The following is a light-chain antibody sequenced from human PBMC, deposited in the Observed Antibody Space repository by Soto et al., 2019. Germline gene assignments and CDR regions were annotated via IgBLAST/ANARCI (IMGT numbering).Light chain of an antibody. V-gene: IGKV3-20*01. CDR2: GAS. CDR3: QQYGSSPCT. CDR1: QSVSSSF. Sequence: EIVLTQSPGTLSLSPGERATLSCRASQSVSSSFLAWYQQKPGQAPRLLIYGASSRATGIPDRFSGSGSGTDFTLTISGLEPEDFAVYYCQQYGSSPCTFGQGTKLEI. J-gene: IGKJ1*01.